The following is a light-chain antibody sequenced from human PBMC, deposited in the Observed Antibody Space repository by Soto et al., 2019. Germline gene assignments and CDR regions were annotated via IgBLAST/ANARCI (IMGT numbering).Light chain of an antibody. V-gene: IGLV2-8*01. CDR2: EVN. Sequence: QSVLTQPPSASGSPGQSVAISCTGTSSDVGGYNYVSWYQQHPDKAPKLTIYEVNKRPSGVPDRFSGSKSGNTASLTVSGLQAEDEADYYCSSYAGSSNVFGTGTKLTVL. CDR3: SSYAGSSNV. J-gene: IGLJ1*01. CDR1: SSDVGGYNY.